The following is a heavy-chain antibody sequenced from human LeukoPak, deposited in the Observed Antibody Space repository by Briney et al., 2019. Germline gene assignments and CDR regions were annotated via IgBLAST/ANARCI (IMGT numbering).Heavy chain of an antibody. J-gene: IGHJ6*03. CDR3: ARVEESYYGSGSLAYYYYYYMDV. Sequence: GGSLRLSCAASGFTFSSYWMSWVRQAPGKGLEWVANIKQGGSEKYYVDSVKGRFTISRDNAKNSLYLQMNRLRAEDTAVYYCARVEESYYGSGSLAYYYYYYMDVWGKGTTVTISS. V-gene: IGHV3-7*04. D-gene: IGHD3-10*01. CDR2: IKQGGSEK. CDR1: GFTFSSYW.